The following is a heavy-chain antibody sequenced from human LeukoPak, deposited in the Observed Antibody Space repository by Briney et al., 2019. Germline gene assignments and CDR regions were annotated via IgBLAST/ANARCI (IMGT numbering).Heavy chain of an antibody. CDR2: IYTSGST. CDR3: ARGGYYDFWSGPMNY. V-gene: IGHV4-4*07. J-gene: IGHJ4*02. CDR1: GGSISRYY. D-gene: IGHD3-3*01. Sequence: SETLSLTCTVSGGSISRYYWSWIRQPAGKGLEWIGRIYTSGSTNYNPSLKSRVTMSVDTSKNQFSLKLSSVTAADTAVYYCARGGYYDFWSGPMNYWGQGTLVTVSS.